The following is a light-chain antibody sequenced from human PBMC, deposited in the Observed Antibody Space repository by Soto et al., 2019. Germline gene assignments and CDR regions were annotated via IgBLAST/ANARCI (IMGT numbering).Light chain of an antibody. CDR2: DAS. V-gene: IGKV1-5*01. CDR3: QQYTDHPWT. CDR1: HSISNW. J-gene: IGKJ1*01. Sequence: DIQMTQSPSTLSASVGDRVTITCRSRHSISNWLAWYQQKPGEAPKLQMYDASSLESGEPSRVSGMLSGTELSLTISSMQPDDFATYYCQQYTDHPWTLGQGTKVDIK.